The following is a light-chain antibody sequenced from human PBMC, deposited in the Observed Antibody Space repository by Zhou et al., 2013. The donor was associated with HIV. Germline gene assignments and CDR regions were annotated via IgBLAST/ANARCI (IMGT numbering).Light chain of an antibody. V-gene: IGKV3-15*01. CDR1: QSVSSN. Sequence: EIVMTQSPATLSVSPGERATLSCRASQSVSSNLAWYQQKPGQVPRLLIYRASTRATGLPARFSGSGSGTDFTLTISRLEPEDFAVYYCQQYGSSPYTFGQGTKLEIK. CDR2: RAS. J-gene: IGKJ2*01. CDR3: QQYGSSPYT.